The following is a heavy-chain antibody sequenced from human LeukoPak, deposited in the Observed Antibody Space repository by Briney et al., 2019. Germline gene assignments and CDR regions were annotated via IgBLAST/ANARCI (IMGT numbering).Heavy chain of an antibody. V-gene: IGHV3-23*01. J-gene: IGHJ6*03. CDR2: LTGSGST. D-gene: IGHD2-15*01. CDR3: AKMKGWRLYDYCMDV. Sequence: GGSLRLSCVASGFAFSSFAMSWVRQAPGKGLERVSGLTGSGSTYHADSVKGRFTISRDNSKNTLSLQMNSLRAEDTAVYYCAKMKGWRLYDYCMDVCGKGTTVTVSS. CDR1: GFAFSSFA.